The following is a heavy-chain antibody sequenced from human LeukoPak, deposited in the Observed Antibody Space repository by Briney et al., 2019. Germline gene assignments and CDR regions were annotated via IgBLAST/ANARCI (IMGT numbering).Heavy chain of an antibody. CDR3: AKNPFMGYGSDYFDD. V-gene: IGHV3-23*01. J-gene: IGHJ4*02. CDR2: ISDSGVNT. CDR1: GFTFSNYA. D-gene: IGHD3-10*01. Sequence: PGGSLRLSCAPSGFTFSNYAMSWVRQAPGKGLEWVSAISDSGVNTYYADSVKGRFTISRDNSKNTLYLQMNSLRAEDTAVYCCAKNPFMGYGSDYFDDWGQGTLVTVSS.